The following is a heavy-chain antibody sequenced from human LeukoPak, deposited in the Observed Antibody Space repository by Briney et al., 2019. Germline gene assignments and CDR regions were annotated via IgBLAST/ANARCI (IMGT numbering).Heavy chain of an antibody. CDR1: GFTCSTYT. CDR2: ITVSSST. V-gene: IGHV3-48*02. Sequence: PGGSLRLSCAASGFTCSTYTMNWVRQAPGKGLEWLSYITVSSSTYYADSVQGRFTISRDNAKNSLCLQMNSLRDEDTAVYYCARGDTLSDLNAFDLWGQGTMVTVSS. J-gene: IGHJ3*01. CDR3: ARGDTLSDLNAFDL.